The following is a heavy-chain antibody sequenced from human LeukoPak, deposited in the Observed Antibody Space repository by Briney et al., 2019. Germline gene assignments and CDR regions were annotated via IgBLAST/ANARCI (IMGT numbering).Heavy chain of an antibody. CDR2: IIPILGIA. D-gene: IGHD3-22*01. Sequence: SVKVSCKASGYTFTSYGISWVRQAPGQGLEWMGRIIPILGIANYAQKFQGRVTITADKSTSTAYMELSSLRSEDTAVYYCARVNTYYYDSSGPDFDYWGQGTLVTVSS. J-gene: IGHJ4*02. CDR1: GYTFTSYG. CDR3: ARVNTYYYDSSGPDFDY. V-gene: IGHV1-69*04.